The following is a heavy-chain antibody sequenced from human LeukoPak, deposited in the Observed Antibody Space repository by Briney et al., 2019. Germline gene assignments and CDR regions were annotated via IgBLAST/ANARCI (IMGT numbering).Heavy chain of an antibody. Sequence: PGGSLRLSCAASGFTFSSYAMHWVRQAPGKGLEWVAIIKPDGSEKYYVDSVKGRFTISRDNAKNSLYLQMNSLRAEDTAVYYRARDLDTFDYWGQGTLVTVSS. D-gene: IGHD5-18*01. CDR2: IKPDGSEK. J-gene: IGHJ4*02. CDR3: ARDLDTFDY. V-gene: IGHV3-7*01. CDR1: GFTFSSYA.